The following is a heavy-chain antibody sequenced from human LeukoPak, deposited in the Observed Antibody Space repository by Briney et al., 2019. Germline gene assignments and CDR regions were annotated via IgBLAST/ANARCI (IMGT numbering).Heavy chain of an antibody. CDR3: ARVKVGSSLFCPDY. CDR2: VNSDGSSS. V-gene: IGHV3-74*01. Sequence: GGSLRLSCAASGFTFSSYWMHWVRQAPGKGLVWVSRVNSDGSSSSYADSVKGRFTISRDNAKNSLYLQMNSLRAEDTAVYYCARVKVGSSLFCPDYWGQGTLVTVSS. J-gene: IGHJ4*02. CDR1: GFTFSSYW. D-gene: IGHD3-10*01.